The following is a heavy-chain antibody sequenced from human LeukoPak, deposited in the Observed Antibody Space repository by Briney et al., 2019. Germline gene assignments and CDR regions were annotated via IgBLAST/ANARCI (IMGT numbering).Heavy chain of an antibody. V-gene: IGHV3-30-3*01. CDR1: GFTFSRYA. J-gene: IGHJ4*02. CDR2: ISYDANIGSNK. CDR3: ARDGGYDFWSGYYQDY. D-gene: IGHD3-3*01. Sequence: PAGGSLRLSCATSGFTFSRYAMHWVRQAPGKGLEWVALISYDANIGSNKYYADSVKGRFTISRDNSKNTLYLQMNSLRAEDTAVYYCARDGGYDFWSGYYQDYWGQGTLVTVPS.